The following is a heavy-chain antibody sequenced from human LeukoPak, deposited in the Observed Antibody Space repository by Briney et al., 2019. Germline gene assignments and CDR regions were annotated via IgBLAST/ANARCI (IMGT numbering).Heavy chain of an antibody. D-gene: IGHD2-2*01. J-gene: IGHJ5*02. V-gene: IGHV4-31*03. CDR3: ARGTLTGAAAKFDP. CDR1: GGSIYSGGYY. Sequence: PSETLSLTCTVSGGSIYSGGYYWNWIRQHPGKGLEWIGNSYYSGSTYYNPSLKSRVNISLDTTKKQFSLKLTSVTAADTAVYYCARGTLTGAAAKFDPWGQGTLVTVSS. CDR2: SYYSGST.